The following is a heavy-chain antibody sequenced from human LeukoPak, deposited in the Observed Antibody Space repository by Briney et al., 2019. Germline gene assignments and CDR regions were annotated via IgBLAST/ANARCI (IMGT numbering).Heavy chain of an antibody. D-gene: IGHD3-3*01. CDR2: INHSGST. CDR3: ARGSATFYYTYYYYYYYMDV. CDR1: GGSFSGHY. J-gene: IGHJ6*03. Sequence: SETLSLTCAVYGGSFSGHYWSWIRQPPGKGLEWIGEINHSGSTNYNPSLESRVTISVDTSKNQFSLKLSSVTAADTAVYYCARGSATFYYTYYYYYYYMDVWGKGTTVTVSS. V-gene: IGHV4-34*01.